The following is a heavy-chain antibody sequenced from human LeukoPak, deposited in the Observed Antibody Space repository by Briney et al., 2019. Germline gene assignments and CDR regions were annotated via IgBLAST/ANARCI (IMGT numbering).Heavy chain of an antibody. CDR2: ISGRGNDI. Sequence: GGSLRLSCATSVFIFSGYYMSWIRQAPGKGLEWVSYISGRGNDISYADSVKGRFTIPRDNAKGSLYLQMNSLRAAETAVYYCGTHAGRTGSDDWGQGTLVTVSS. J-gene: IGHJ4*02. V-gene: IGHV3-11*01. CDR3: GTHAGRTGSDD. D-gene: IGHD3/OR15-3a*01. CDR1: VFIFSGYY.